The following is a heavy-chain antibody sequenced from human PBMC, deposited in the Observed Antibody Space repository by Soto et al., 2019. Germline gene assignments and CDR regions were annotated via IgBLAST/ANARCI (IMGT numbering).Heavy chain of an antibody. J-gene: IGHJ4*02. Sequence: QVQLQQWGAGLLKPSETLSLTCAVYGGSFSGYYWSWIRQPPGKGLEWIGEINHSGSTNYNPSLKSRVAISVDTSNNQFYLKLSSVTAADTAVYYCAREGQAGDLLNVYLFDYWGQGTLVTVSS. D-gene: IGHD3-10*01. CDR1: GGSFSGYY. CDR3: AREGQAGDLLNVYLFDY. V-gene: IGHV4-34*01. CDR2: INHSGST.